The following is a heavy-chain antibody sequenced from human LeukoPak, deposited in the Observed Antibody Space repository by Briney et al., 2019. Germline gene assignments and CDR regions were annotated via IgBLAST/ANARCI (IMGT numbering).Heavy chain of an antibody. D-gene: IGHD5-18*01. J-gene: IGHJ4*02. CDR3: ARDLNSYGFDY. CDR2: IKEDGGEK. Sequence: GGSLRLSCSASGFTFSDNYMHWIRQAPGKGPEWVANIKEDGGEKYYVDSVKGRFTISRDNAKNSLSLQMNSLRGEDTAVYYCARDLNSYGFDYWGQGTLVTVSS. V-gene: IGHV3-7*03. CDR1: GFTFSDNY.